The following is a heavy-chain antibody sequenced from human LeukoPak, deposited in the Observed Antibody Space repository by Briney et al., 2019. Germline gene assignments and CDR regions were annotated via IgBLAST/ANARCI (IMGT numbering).Heavy chain of an antibody. D-gene: IGHD3-10*01. CDR1: GFTFSSYS. CDR2: ISSSSSYI. J-gene: IGHJ4*02. CDR3: ARSYNGLDY. V-gene: IGHV3-21*01. Sequence: GGSLSLSCAASGFTFSSYSMNWVRQAPGKGLQWVSSISSSSSYIYYVDSLKGRFTISRDNAKNSLYLQMNSLRAEDTAVYYCARSYNGLDYWGQGTLVTVSS.